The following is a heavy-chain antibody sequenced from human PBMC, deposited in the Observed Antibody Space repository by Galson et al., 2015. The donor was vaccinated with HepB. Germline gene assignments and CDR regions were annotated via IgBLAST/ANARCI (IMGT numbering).Heavy chain of an antibody. J-gene: IGHJ5*02. CDR1: GYTFTSYG. Sequence: SVKVSCKASGYTFTSYGISWVRQAPGQGLEWMGWISAYNSNTNYAQKLQGRVTMTTDTSTSTAYMELRSLRSDDTAVYYCARIRDYGQNWFDPWGQGTLVTVSS. CDR2: ISAYNSNT. CDR3: ARIRDYGQNWFDP. D-gene: IGHD4-17*01. V-gene: IGHV1-18*04.